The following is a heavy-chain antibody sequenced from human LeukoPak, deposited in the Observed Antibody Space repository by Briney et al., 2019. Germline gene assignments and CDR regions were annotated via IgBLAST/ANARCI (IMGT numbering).Heavy chain of an antibody. D-gene: IGHD6-13*01. CDR3: ASLKYSSSWDYYYYYYMDV. CDR2: IYTSGST. J-gene: IGHJ6*03. CDR1: GGSISSYY. Sequence: PSETLCLPCTLSGGSISSYYWSWIRQPAGKGMQRLGRIYTSGSTNYNPSLKSRVTISVDKSKNQFSLRLSSVAAADTAVYYCASLKYSSSWDYYYYYYMDVWGKGTTVTVSS. V-gene: IGHV4-4*07.